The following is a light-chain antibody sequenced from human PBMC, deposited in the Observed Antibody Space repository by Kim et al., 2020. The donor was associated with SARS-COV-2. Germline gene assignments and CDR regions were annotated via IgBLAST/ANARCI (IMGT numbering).Light chain of an antibody. V-gene: IGLV2-8*01. CDR2: EVT. J-gene: IGLJ1*01. CDR1: SSDVCNSTS. CDR3: SSYAGSNNYV. Sequence: GKSVDISATGTSSDVCNSTSVSWYHQHPGKAPKLMIYEVTKRPSGVPDRFSGSKSGNTASLTVSGLQAEDEAEYYCSSYAGSNNYVSGTGTKVTVL.